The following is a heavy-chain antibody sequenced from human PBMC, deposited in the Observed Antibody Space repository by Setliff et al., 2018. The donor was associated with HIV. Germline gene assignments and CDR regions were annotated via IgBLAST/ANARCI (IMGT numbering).Heavy chain of an antibody. V-gene: IGHV7-4-1*02. CDR1: GYTFNNYA. Sequence: ASVKVSCKASGYTFNNYALYWVRQAPGQGFEWMGWINTNTGSPTYAQGFTRRFVFSLDPPVRTAYLQITGLKAEDTAVYYCARGGDRMQIWSRFPFDIWGQGTMVTVSS. J-gene: IGHJ3*02. CDR3: ARGGDRMQIWSRFPFDI. D-gene: IGHD3-10*01. CDR2: INTNTGSP.